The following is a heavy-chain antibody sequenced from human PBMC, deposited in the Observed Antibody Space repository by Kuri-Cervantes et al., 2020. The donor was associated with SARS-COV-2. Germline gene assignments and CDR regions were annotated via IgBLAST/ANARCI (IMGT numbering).Heavy chain of an antibody. V-gene: IGHV3-9*03. CDR1: GFTFDDYA. CDR2: ISWNSGSI. Sequence: SLKISCAASGFTFDDYAMHWVRQAPGKGLEWVSGISWNSGSIGYVDSVKGRFTISRDNAKNSLYLQMNSLRAEDMASYYCAKGSVAGLSTVTNWFDPWGQGTLVTVSS. D-gene: IGHD6-19*01. CDR3: AKGSVAGLSTVTNWFDP. J-gene: IGHJ5*02.